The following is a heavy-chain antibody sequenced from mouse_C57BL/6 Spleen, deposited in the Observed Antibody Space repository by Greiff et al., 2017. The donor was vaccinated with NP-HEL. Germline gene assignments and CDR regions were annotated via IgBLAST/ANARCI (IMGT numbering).Heavy chain of an antibody. V-gene: IGHV5-17*01. Sequence: EVQRVESGGGLVKPGGSLKPSCAASGFTFSAYGMHWVRQAPEKGLEWVAYISSGSSTIYYADTVKGRFTISRDNAKNTLFLQMTSLRSEDTAMYYCARAELRGYWYVDVWGTGTTVTVSS. D-gene: IGHD1-1*01. CDR3: ARAELRGYWYVDV. J-gene: IGHJ1*03. CDR2: ISSGSSTI. CDR1: GFTFSAYG.